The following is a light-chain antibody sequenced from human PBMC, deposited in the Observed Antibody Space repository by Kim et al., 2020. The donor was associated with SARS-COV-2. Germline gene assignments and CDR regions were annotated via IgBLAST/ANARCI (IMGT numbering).Light chain of an antibody. CDR1: QTVSKY. CDR3: QQSYTTPT. Sequence: LSASVGDRVTITCRASQTVSKYVNWYQQKPGKVPKLLIYDASNLQSGVPPRFSGTGSGTDFSFTISSLQPEDFATYYCQQSYTTPTFGQGTKLEI. V-gene: IGKV1-39*01. CDR2: DAS. J-gene: IGKJ2*01.